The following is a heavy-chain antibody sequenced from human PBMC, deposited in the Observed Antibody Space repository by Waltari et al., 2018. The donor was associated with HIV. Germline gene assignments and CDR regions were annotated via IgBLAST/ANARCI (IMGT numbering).Heavy chain of an antibody. CDR3: TTDSGRDYGY. Sequence: LVEPGAGAVQTRGSLRPSSVAAASSFRGYRLRWVRQVPGKVRVWVSCISGDVSNTRYADAVKGRVTSSRDNAKNTLYLQMNSMRDEDTAVYYCTTDSGRDYGYWGQGTLVSVTS. V-gene: IGHV3-74*01. CDR1: ASSFRGYR. J-gene: IGHJ4*02. D-gene: IGHD1-26*01. CDR2: ISGDVSNT.